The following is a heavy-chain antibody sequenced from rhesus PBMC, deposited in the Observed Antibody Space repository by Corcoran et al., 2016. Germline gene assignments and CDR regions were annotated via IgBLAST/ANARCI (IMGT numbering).Heavy chain of an antibody. CDR2: VDPVNGEI. D-gene: IGHD4-23*01. CDR3: ARKAPYSNYGWYFDL. V-gene: IGHV1-156*01. Sequence: EVQLVQSGAEVKKPGASVKVSCKVSGYTFTELSMHWVRQAPGKGLEWMGGVDPVNGEIIHAEKFQCRVTMTEDTSTDPAYMELSSLRSEDTAVYYCARKAPYSNYGWYFDLWGPGTPITISS. CDR1: GYTFTELS. J-gene: IGHJ2*01.